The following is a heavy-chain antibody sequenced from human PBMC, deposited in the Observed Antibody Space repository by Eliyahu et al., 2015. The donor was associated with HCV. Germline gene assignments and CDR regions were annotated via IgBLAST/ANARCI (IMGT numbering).Heavy chain of an antibody. Sequence: EVQLVESGGGLVQPGGSLXLSCAAXGFTFSSYDMHWVRQATGKGLEWVXAIGTAGDXYYPGSVKGRFTISRENAKNSLYLQMNSLRAGDTAVYYCARGPIAVGFDYWGQGTLVTVSS. J-gene: IGHJ4*02. CDR2: IGTAGDX. CDR1: GFTFSSYD. V-gene: IGHV3-13*01. CDR3: ARGPIAVGFDY. D-gene: IGHD6-19*01.